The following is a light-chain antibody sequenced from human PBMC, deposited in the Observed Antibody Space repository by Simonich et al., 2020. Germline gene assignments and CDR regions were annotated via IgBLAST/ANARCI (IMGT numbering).Light chain of an antibody. CDR1: QGISSA. J-gene: IGKJ5*01. V-gene: IGKV1-13*02. CDR2: DSS. Sequence: AIQLTQSPSSLSASVGVRVTITFRAIQGISSALAWYQQKPGKAPKILISDSSSLESGVPSRFSGSGSGTDFTLTISSLQPEDFATYYCQQFNSYSLITFGQGTRLEIK. CDR3: QQFNSYSLIT.